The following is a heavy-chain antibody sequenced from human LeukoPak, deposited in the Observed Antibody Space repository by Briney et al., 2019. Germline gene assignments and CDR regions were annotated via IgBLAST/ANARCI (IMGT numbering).Heavy chain of an antibody. CDR2: FDPEDGET. V-gene: IGHV1-24*01. CDR3: ATDRSYYYGSGRRAFDI. CDR1: GYTLTELS. D-gene: IGHD3-10*01. Sequence: ASVKVSCKVSGYTLTELSMHWVRQAPGKGLEWMGGFDPEDGETIYAQKFQGRVTMTEDTSTDTAYMELRSLRSEDTAVYYCATDRSYYYGSGRRAFDIWGQGTMVTVSS. J-gene: IGHJ3*02.